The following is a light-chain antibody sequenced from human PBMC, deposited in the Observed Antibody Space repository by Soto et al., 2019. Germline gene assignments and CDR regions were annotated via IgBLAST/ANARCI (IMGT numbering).Light chain of an antibody. V-gene: IGKV3-15*01. CDR2: GAS. Sequence: EIVMTQSPASLSVSPGGRATLSCRASRDISNNLAWYQQRPGQPPRRLIYGASTRATGGPARFSGSGWRTDVTLYTSGLHSDDFAVYYCQQYTRWQTFGQGTKVDIK. CDR1: RDISNN. J-gene: IGKJ1*01. CDR3: QQYTRWQT.